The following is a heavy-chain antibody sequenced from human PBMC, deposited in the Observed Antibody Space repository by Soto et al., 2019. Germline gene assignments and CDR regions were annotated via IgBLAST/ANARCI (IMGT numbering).Heavy chain of an antibody. Sequence: SETLSLTCTVSGDSMSGFYWSWIRQTPGKGLEWIGYINYVGRTSYYSPSLQSRVTISLDSSKNQFSLILSSVTAADTAVFFCARFRRNYFDYWGHGTQVTVSS. D-gene: IGHD3-10*01. CDR2: INYVGRTS. V-gene: IGHV4-59*01. J-gene: IGHJ4*01. CDR1: GDSMSGFY. CDR3: ARFRRNYFDY.